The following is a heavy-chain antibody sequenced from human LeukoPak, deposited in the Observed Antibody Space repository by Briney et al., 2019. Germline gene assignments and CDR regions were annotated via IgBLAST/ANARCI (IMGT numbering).Heavy chain of an antibody. CDR1: GGSISSYY. CDR2: IYYSGST. J-gene: IGHJ4*02. D-gene: IGHD3-10*01. CDR3: ARLIDYYGSGSY. V-gene: IGHV4-59*01. Sequence: SETLSLTCTVSGGSISSYYWSWIRQPPGKGLEWIGYIYYSGSTNYNPSLKSRVTISVDTSKNQFSLKLSSVTAADTAVYYCARLIDYYGSGSYWGQGTLVTVSS.